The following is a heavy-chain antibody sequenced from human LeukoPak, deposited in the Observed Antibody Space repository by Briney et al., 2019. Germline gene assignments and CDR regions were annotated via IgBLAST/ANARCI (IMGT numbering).Heavy chain of an antibody. Sequence: PSETLSLTCTVSGGSISSYYWSWIRQPAGKGLEWIGRIYTSGSTNYNPSLKSRVTMSVDTSKNQFSLKLSSVTAADTAVYYCAREIVVVPAAIGVYYMDVWGKGTTVTVSS. CDR2: IYTSGST. V-gene: IGHV4-4*07. J-gene: IGHJ6*03. D-gene: IGHD2-2*02. CDR1: GGSISSYY. CDR3: AREIVVVPAAIGVYYMDV.